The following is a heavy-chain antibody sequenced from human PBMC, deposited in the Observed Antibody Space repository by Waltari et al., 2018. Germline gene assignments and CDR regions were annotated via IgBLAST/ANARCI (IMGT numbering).Heavy chain of an antibody. D-gene: IGHD3-22*01. V-gene: IGHV3-33*05. CDR1: GFTFSTFG. Sequence: QMVESGGGVVQPGRYMRCSCDVSGFTFSTFGMHWVRPAPAKGLEWVAFISFDGSKKKYGDSVKGRLTISRDNSRLFLQLNSLTAVDTAMYFCARGGGLYYNDGSGPIDYWGQGTLVTVSS. CDR3: ARGGGLYYNDGSGPIDY. CDR2: ISFDGSKK. J-gene: IGHJ4*02.